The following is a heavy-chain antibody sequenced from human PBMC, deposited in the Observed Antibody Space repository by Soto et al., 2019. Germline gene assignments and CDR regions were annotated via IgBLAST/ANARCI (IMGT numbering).Heavy chain of an antibody. D-gene: IGHD3-10*01. CDR3: VIGASLNFDY. Sequence: EVQLVESGGGVLRPGGSLRLSCAASGFTFDDYGMSWARQAPGKGLEWVSGVNWNGGSTGYADSVKGRFTTSRDNAKNSLYLHMNSLTAQDTAFYYCVIGASLNFDYCRQGTLVTVSS. CDR2: VNWNGGST. J-gene: IGHJ4*02. V-gene: IGHV3-20*04. CDR1: GFTFDDYG.